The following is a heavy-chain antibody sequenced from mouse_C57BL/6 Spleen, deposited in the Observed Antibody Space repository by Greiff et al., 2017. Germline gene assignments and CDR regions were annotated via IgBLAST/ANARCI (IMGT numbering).Heavy chain of an antibody. CDR1: GFTFSDYG. J-gene: IGHJ2*01. Sequence: EVQLVESGGGLVKPGGSLKLSCAASGFTFSDYGMHWVRQAPEKGLEWVAYISSGSSTIYYADTVKGRFTISRDNAKNTLFLQTTSLGSEDTAMYYCAKPGGYYGSFDDWGQGTTLTVSS. V-gene: IGHV5-17*01. D-gene: IGHD1-1*01. CDR3: AKPGGYYGSFDD. CDR2: ISSGSSTI.